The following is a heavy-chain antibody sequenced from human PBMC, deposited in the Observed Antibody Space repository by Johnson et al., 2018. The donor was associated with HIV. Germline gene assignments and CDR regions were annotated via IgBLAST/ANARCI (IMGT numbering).Heavy chain of an antibody. J-gene: IGHJ3*02. V-gene: IGHV3-30*02. CDR2: IRYDGSNK. D-gene: IGHD2-2*01. Sequence: QVQLVESGGGVVQPGGSLRLSCAASGFTFSSYGMHWVRQAPGKGLEWVAFIRYDGSNKYYADSVKGRFTISRDNSKNTLYLQMNSLRAEDTAVYYCARWDTVVVPDRSDSFNIWGQGTMVTVSS. CDR3: ARWDTVVVPDRSDSFNI. CDR1: GFTFSSYG.